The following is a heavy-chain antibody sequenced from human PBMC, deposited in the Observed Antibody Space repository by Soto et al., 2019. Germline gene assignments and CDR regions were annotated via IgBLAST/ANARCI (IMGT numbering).Heavy chain of an antibody. D-gene: IGHD6-19*01. Sequence: SVKVSCKASRGTFSSYTISWVRQAPGQGLEWMGRIIPILGIANYAQKFQGRVTITADKSTSTAYMELSSLRSEDTAVYYCASLGIAVAGTTRALDYWGQGTLVTVSS. CDR2: IIPILGIA. V-gene: IGHV1-69*02. CDR3: ASLGIAVAGTTRALDY. CDR1: RGTFSSYT. J-gene: IGHJ4*02.